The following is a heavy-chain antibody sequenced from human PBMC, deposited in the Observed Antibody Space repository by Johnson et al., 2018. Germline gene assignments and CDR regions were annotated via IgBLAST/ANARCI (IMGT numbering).Heavy chain of an antibody. V-gene: IGHV5-51*01. CDR2: IWPGDSDT. Sequence: EVQLVESGAEVKKPGESLKISCKGSGYSFTNTWIGWVRQMRGEGLEWMGIIWPGDSDTKYSPSFQGQVTISADRSISTVYLQWSSLTASDTAIYYCAKQRERGTSYMDVWGKGTTVTVSS. CDR1: GYSFTNTW. J-gene: IGHJ6*04. D-gene: IGHD3-16*01. CDR3: AKQRERGTSYMDV.